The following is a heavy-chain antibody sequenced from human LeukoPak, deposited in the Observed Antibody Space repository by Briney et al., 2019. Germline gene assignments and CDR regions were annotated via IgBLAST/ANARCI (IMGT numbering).Heavy chain of an antibody. V-gene: IGHV3-30-3*01. CDR2: TSYDGTKK. Sequence: PGGSLRLSCEASGFTFSTYAVNWVRQAPGKGLEWLAITSYDGTKKYYADSVKGRFTISRDNAKNSLYLQMNSLRAEDTAVYYCARDSGYSSSWCDYWGQGTLVTVSS. CDR1: GFTFSTYA. J-gene: IGHJ4*02. D-gene: IGHD6-13*01. CDR3: ARDSGYSSSWCDY.